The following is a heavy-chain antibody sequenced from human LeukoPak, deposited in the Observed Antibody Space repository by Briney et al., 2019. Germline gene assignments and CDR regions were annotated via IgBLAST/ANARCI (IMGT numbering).Heavy chain of an antibody. CDR1: GGSISSSSYY. CDR3: ASSTASTGYCSSTSCYLEWGY. J-gene: IGHJ4*02. V-gene: IGHV4-39*01. Sequence: SETLSLTCTVSGGSISSSSYYWGWIRQPPGKGLEWIGSIYYSGSTYYNPSLKSRVTISVDTSKNQFSLKLSSVTAADTAVYYYASSTASTGYCSSTSCYLEWGYWGQGTLVTVSS. D-gene: IGHD2-2*01. CDR2: IYYSGST.